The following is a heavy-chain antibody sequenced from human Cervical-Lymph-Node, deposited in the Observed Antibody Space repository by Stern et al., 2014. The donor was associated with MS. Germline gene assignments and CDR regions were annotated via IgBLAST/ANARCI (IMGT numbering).Heavy chain of an antibody. J-gene: IGHJ2*01. CDR1: GGTFNHFA. D-gene: IGHD3-3*01. Sequence: VPLVQSGAEVNKPGSSVNVSCKAAGGTFNHFAVSWVRQVPGQEYEWMAGMMPIFESRNYAQKFRHRFTITADKSTNTVYMELSSLKSDDTAIYYCVRGLSGYDYWYFDLWGRGTLVTVSS. CDR2: MMPIFESR. CDR3: VRGLSGYDYWYFDL. V-gene: IGHV1-69*06.